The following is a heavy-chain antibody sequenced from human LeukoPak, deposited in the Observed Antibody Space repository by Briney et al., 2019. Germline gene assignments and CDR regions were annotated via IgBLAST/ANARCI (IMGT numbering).Heavy chain of an antibody. J-gene: IGHJ4*02. V-gene: IGHV4-59*01. CDR1: GGSISSYY. CDR2: IYYSGST. CDR3: ARSRGYSRGFYFDY. D-gene: IGHD5-18*01. Sequence: SETLSLTCTVSGGSISSYYWSWIRQPPGKGLEWIGYIYYSGSTNYNPSLKSRVTISVDTSKNQFSLKLSSVTVADTAVYYCARSRGYSRGFYFDYWGQGTLVTVSS.